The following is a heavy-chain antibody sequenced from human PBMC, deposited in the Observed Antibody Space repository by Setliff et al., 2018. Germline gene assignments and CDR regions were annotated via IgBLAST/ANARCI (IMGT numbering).Heavy chain of an antibody. CDR3: AAVGIDAGGGWFDP. Sequence: PSETLSLTCTVSGGFIRDYYWNWIRQSPGKGLEWIGYIYYRGTTNYNSSLKSRVTISIDMSKNQFSLKLSSATAADTVVYFCAAVGIDAGGGWFDPWGHGIPVTVS. D-gene: IGHD1-26*01. V-gene: IGHV4-59*01. J-gene: IGHJ5*02. CDR2: IYYRGTT. CDR1: GGFIRDYY.